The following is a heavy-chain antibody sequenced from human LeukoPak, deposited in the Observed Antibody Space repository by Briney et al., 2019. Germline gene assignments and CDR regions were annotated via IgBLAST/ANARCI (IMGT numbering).Heavy chain of an antibody. J-gene: IGHJ6*02. Sequence: GGSLRLSCAASGFTFSSYAMSWVRQAPGKGLEWVSAISGSGGSTYYADSVKGRFTISRDNSKNTLYLQMNSLRAEDTAVYYCAKALDYSGSEDGMDVWGQGTTVTVSS. D-gene: IGHD6-6*01. CDR1: GFTFSSYA. V-gene: IGHV3-23*01. CDR3: AKALDYSGSEDGMDV. CDR2: ISGSGGST.